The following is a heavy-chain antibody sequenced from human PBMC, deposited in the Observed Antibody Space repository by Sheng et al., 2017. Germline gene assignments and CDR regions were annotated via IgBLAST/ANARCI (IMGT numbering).Heavy chain of an antibody. D-gene: IGHD3-10*01. CDR2: IYYSGST. J-gene: IGHJ6*02. Sequence: QVQLQESGPGLVKPSETLSLTCTVSGGSISSYYWSWIRQPPGKGLEWIGYIYYSGSTNYNPSLKSRVTISVDTSKNQFSLKLSSVTAADTAVYYCARGGGSGRGFYYYYGMDVVGPRDHGHRLL. CDR1: GGSISSYY. V-gene: IGHV4-59*01. CDR3: ARGGGSGRGFYYYYGMDV.